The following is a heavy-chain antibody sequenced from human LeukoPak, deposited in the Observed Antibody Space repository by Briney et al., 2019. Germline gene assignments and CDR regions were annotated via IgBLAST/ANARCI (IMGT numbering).Heavy chain of an antibody. V-gene: IGHV3-20*04. CDR1: GFTFDDYG. CDR3: ARVLRYCSGGNCYSGGLGYMDV. D-gene: IGHD2-15*01. CDR2: INWNGGST. Sequence: PGGSLRLSCAASGFTFDDYGMSWVRQAPGKGLEWVSGINWNGGSTGYADSVKGRFTISRDNAKNSLYLQMNSLRAEDTALYYCARVLRYCSGGNCYSGGLGYMDVWGKGTTVTISS. J-gene: IGHJ6*03.